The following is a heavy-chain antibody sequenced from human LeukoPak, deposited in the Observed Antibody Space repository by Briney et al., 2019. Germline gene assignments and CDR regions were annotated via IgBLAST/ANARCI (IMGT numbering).Heavy chain of an antibody. CDR2: IHPYSGGS. Sequence: ASVKVSCKASGFTFNGYYVHWVRQAPGQGLEWMGRIHPYSGGSNSAQKFQGRVTMARDMSINTVYMELSGLRSDDTALYYCASALPAIVIPQNGFDIWGPGTMVTVSS. J-gene: IGHJ3*02. V-gene: IGHV1-2*06. D-gene: IGHD1-26*01. CDR3: ASALPAIVIPQNGFDI. CDR1: GFTFNGYY.